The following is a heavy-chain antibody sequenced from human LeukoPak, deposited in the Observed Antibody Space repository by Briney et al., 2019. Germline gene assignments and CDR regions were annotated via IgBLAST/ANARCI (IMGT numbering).Heavy chain of an antibody. J-gene: IGHJ4*02. CDR2: ISSSSSYI. CDR3: ARVANNWNYAPFDY. V-gene: IGHV3-21*01. D-gene: IGHD1-7*01. Sequence: GGSRRLSCAAPGFTFRTYSINWVRKAPGRGRGWVSPISSSSSYIYYADSVKGRFTISRDNAKNSLYLQMNSLRAEDTAVYYCARVANNWNYAPFDYWGQGTLVTVSS. CDR1: GFTFRTYS.